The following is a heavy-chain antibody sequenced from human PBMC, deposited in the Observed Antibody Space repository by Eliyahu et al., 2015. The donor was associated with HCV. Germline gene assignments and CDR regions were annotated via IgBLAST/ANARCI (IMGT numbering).Heavy chain of an antibody. D-gene: IGHD3-3*01. V-gene: IGHV4-34*01. J-gene: IGHJ6*02. Sequence: QVQLQQWGAGLLXPSXTLSLTCAVXGXSFSGNYWSWFRQPPGKGLEXIGEINHXGSINYNPSLKSRVTISIDTSKNQFSLKLSSVTAADTAVYYCAREPRITIFGVVISNGMDVWGQGTTVTVSS. CDR3: AREPRITIFGVVISNGMDV. CDR1: GXSFSGNY. CDR2: INHXGSI.